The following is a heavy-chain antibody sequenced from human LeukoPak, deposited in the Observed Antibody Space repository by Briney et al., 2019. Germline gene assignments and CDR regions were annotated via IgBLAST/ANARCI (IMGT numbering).Heavy chain of an antibody. CDR1: GSTVTSYY. CDR2: INPSGSSA. Sequence: ASVKVSRSAAGSTVTSYYMHRGRQAPGPGLEWMGTINPSGSSASSAQKFHGRVTMTRDTSTSTVYMELSRMISEDRAVYYCARDAGWPGAGIGALIWGEGTMVTLSS. CDR3: ARDAGWPGAGIGALI. D-gene: IGHD3-10*01. J-gene: IGHJ3*02. V-gene: IGHV1-46*03.